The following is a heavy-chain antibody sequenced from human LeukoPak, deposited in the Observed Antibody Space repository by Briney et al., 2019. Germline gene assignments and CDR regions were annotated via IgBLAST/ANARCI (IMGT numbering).Heavy chain of an antibody. CDR3: ARDGSYYAY. V-gene: IGHV4-59*01. Sequence: SETLSLTCTVSGGSITNYYWTWIRQPPAKGLEWIGYIYSSGTTNYNPSLKSRVTMSVDTSKNQFSLKLSSVTAADTAMYYCARDGSYYAYWGQGILVTVSS. CDR1: GGSITNYY. J-gene: IGHJ4*02. D-gene: IGHD1-26*01. CDR2: IYSSGTT.